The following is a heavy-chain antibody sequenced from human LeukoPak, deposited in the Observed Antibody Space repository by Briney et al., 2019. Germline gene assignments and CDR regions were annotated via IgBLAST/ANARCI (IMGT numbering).Heavy chain of an antibody. V-gene: IGHV4-30-4*01. CDR3: AGHHPRNTVDF. J-gene: IGHJ4*02. CDR2: IFYSGNT. D-gene: IGHD2-8*02. Sequence: SETLSLTCTVSGGSISSGDYYWSWIRQPPGKGLEWIGYIFYSGNTYYNPSLKSRVTISVDTSKNQFSLKLSSVTAADTAVYYCAGHHPRNTVDFWGQGTLVTVSS. CDR1: GGSISSGDYY.